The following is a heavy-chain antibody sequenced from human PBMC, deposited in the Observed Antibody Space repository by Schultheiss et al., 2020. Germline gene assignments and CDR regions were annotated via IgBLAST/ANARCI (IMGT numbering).Heavy chain of an antibody. D-gene: IGHD2-15*01. CDR1: GGSFSGYY. J-gene: IGHJ4*02. Sequence: SQTLSLTCAVYGGSFSGYYWSWIRQAPGKGLEWIGEINHSGSTNYNPSLKSRVTISVDTSKNQFSLKLSAVTAADTAVYYCARGPRDPLFCSGGSCYHRVPARGKVYEYWGQVTLVTVSS. V-gene: IGHV4-34*01. CDR2: INHSGST. CDR3: ARGPRDPLFCSGGSCYHRVPARGKVYEY.